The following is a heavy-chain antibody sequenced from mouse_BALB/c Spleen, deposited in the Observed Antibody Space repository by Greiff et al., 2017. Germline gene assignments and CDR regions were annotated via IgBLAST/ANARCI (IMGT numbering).Heavy chain of an antibody. J-gene: IGHJ4*01. V-gene: IGHV14-3*02. CDR1: GFNIKDTY. Sequence: VHVKQSGAELVKPGASVKLSCTASGFNIKDTYMHWVKQRPEQGLEWIGRIDPANGNTKYDPKFQGKATITADTSSNTAYLQLSSLTSEDTAVYYCAEEGDYYAMDYWGQGTSVTVSS. CDR3: AEEGDYYAMDY. CDR2: IDPANGNT.